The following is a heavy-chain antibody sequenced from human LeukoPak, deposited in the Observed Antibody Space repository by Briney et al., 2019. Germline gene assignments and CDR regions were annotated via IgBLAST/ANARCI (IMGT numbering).Heavy chain of an antibody. D-gene: IGHD7-27*01. CDR3: ARGSWGFDY. Sequence: PSETLSLTCAVYGGSFSGYYWSWIRQPPGKGLEWIGEINHSGSTNYNPSLKSRVTISVDTSKNQFSLKLSSVTAADTAVYYCARGSWGFDYSSQGTLVTVSS. V-gene: IGHV4-34*01. CDR2: INHSGST. CDR1: GGSFSGYY. J-gene: IGHJ4*02.